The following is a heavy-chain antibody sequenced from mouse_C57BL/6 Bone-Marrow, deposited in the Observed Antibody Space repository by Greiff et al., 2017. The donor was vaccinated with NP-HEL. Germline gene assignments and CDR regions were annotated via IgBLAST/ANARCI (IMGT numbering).Heavy chain of an antibody. CDR1: GFSLTSYA. CDR2: IWTGGGT. Sequence: VKLQESGPGLVAPSQSLSITCTVSGFSLTSYAISWVRQPPGKGLEWLGVIWTGGGTNYNSALKSRLSISKDNSKSQVFLKMNSLQTDDTARYYCARNRLYVNYAMDYWGQGTSVTVSS. J-gene: IGHJ4*01. D-gene: IGHD1-1*01. V-gene: IGHV2-9-1*01. CDR3: ARNRLYVNYAMDY.